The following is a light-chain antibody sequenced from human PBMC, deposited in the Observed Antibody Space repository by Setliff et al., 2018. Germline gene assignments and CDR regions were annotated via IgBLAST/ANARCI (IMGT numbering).Light chain of an antibody. V-gene: IGKV3-15*01. Sequence: EIVMTQSPVTLSVSPGERATLSCRASQSVNNNLAWYQQRPGQAPRLLLFSASTRATGVPVRFSGSGSGKEFILTISSLQSEDSAIYYCQHYNNWPFTFGPGTKVDIK. CDR1: QSVNNN. CDR2: SAS. CDR3: QHYNNWPFT. J-gene: IGKJ3*01.